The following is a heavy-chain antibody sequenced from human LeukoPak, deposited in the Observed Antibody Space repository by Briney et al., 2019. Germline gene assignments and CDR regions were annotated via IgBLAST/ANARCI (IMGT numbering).Heavy chain of an antibody. Sequence: GGSLRLSCAASGFTFSSYAMHWVRQAPGKGLEWVAVISYDGSNKYYADSVKGRFTISRDNSKHTLDLQVNSLRAEDTAVYYCAKVRFGELEANFDYWGQGTLVTVSP. V-gene: IGHV3-30*04. D-gene: IGHD3-10*01. CDR3: AKVRFGELEANFDY. J-gene: IGHJ4*02. CDR1: GFTFSSYA. CDR2: ISYDGSNK.